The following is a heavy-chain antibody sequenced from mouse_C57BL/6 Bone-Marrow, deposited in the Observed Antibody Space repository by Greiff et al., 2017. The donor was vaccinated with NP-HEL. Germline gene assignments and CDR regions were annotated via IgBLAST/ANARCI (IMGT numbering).Heavy chain of an antibody. J-gene: IGHJ3*01. CDR2: IDPSDSYT. D-gene: IGHD1-1*01. CDR1: GYTFTSYW. CDR3: ARWRLLGYGSSSGFAY. Sequence: QVQLQQPGAELVKPGASVKLSCKASGYTFTSYWMQWVKQRPGQGLEWIGEIDPSDSYTNNNQKFKGKATLTVDTSSSTAYMQLSSLTSEDSAVYYCARWRLLGYGSSSGFAYWGQGTLVTVSA. V-gene: IGHV1-50*01.